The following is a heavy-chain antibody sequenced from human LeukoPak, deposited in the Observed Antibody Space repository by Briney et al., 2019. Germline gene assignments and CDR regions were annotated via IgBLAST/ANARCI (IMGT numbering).Heavy chain of an antibody. CDR2: ISAYNGNT. D-gene: IGHD3-22*01. V-gene: IGHV1-18*01. CDR3: AKVLKGDSSGYYYAGKLDY. J-gene: IGHJ4*02. CDR1: GYTFTSYG. Sequence: ASVKVSCKASGYTFTSYGISGVRQAPGQGLEWMGWISAYNGNTNYAQKLQGRVTMTTDTSTSTAYMELRSLRSDDTAVYYCAKVLKGDSSGYYYAGKLDYWGQGTLVTVSS.